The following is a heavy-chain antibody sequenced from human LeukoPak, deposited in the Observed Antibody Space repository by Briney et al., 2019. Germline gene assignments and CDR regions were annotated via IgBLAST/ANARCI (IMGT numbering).Heavy chain of an antibody. V-gene: IGHV1-46*01. Sequence: ASVKVSCKASGYTFTSYYMHWVRQAPGQGLEWMGVINSSGGITSYVQKFQGRVTMTRDTSTSTVYMELSSLRSEDTAVYYCARGSGTSNYLIAYWGQGTLVTVSS. CDR2: INSSGGIT. CDR3: ARGSGTSNYLIAY. CDR1: GYTFTSYY. D-gene: IGHD5-24*01. J-gene: IGHJ4*02.